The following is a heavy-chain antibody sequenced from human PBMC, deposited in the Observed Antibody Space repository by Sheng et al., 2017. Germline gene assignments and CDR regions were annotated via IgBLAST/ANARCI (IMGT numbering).Heavy chain of an antibody. D-gene: IGHD3-22*01. CDR1: GGSISSYY. J-gene: IGHJ3*02. CDR3: AREMRMRPYDSTTGAFDI. Sequence: QVQLQESGPGLVKPSETLSLTCTVSGGSISSYYWSWIRQPPGKGLEWIGYIYYSGSTNYNPSLKSRVTISVDTSKNQFSLKLSSVTAADTAVYYCAREMRMRPYDSTTGAFDIWGQGDKWSPSL. V-gene: IGHV4-59*01. CDR2: IYYSGST.